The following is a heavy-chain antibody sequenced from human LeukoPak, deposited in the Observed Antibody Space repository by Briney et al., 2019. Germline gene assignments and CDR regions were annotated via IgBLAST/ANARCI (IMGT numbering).Heavy chain of an antibody. CDR2: ISSSGTTI. CDR1: GFSFSNYE. CDR3: ARGSQSMIRGVIPYYAMDV. J-gene: IGHJ6*02. D-gene: IGHD3-10*01. V-gene: IGHV3-48*03. Sequence: GGSLRLSCAASGFSFSNYEMDWVRQAPGEGLEWVSYISSSGTTIYYAASVKGRFTISRDNAKNSLYLQMNSLRAEDTAVYYRARGSQSMIRGVIPYYAMDVWGQGTTVTVSS.